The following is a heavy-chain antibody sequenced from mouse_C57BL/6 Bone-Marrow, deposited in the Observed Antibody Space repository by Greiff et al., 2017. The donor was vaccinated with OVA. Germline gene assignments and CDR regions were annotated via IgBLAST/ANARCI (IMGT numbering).Heavy chain of an antibody. CDR3: AKGYDGVDY. V-gene: IGHV1-82*01. CDR1: GYAFSSSW. J-gene: IGHJ2*01. CDR2: IYPGDGDT. Sequence: VQRVESGPELVKPGASVKISCKASGYAFSSSWMNWVKQRPGKGLEWIGRIYPGDGDTNYNGKFKGKATLTADKSSSTAYMQLSSLTSEDSAVYFCAKGYDGVDYWGQGTTLTVSS. D-gene: IGHD2-2*01.